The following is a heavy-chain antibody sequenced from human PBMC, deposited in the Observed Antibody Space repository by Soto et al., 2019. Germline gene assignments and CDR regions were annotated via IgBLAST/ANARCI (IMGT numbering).Heavy chain of an antibody. J-gene: IGHJ4*02. CDR2: MNPNSGNT. Sequence: ASVKVSCKASGYTFTSYDINWVRQATGQGIEWMGWMNPNSGNTGYAQKFQGRVTMTRNTSISTAYMELSSLRSEDTAVYYCAREGAGDYDYIWGSHNSNDYWGQGTLVTVSS. CDR1: GYTFTSYD. V-gene: IGHV1-8*01. CDR3: AREGAGDYDYIWGSHNSNDY. D-gene: IGHD3-16*01.